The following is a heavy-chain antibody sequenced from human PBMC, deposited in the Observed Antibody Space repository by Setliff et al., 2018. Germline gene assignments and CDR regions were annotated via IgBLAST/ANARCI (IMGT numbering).Heavy chain of an antibody. D-gene: IGHD2-15*01. Sequence: PSETLSLTCTVSGGSISSSSYYWGWIRQPPGKGLEWIGSIYYSGSTYYNPSLKSRVTISVDTSKNQLSLKLSSVTAADTAVYYCARYRRDCSGGSCYSRYYFDYWG. J-gene: IGHJ4*01. CDR3: ARYRRDCSGGSCYSRYYFDY. V-gene: IGHV4-39*07. CDR2: IYYSGST. CDR1: GGSISSSSYY.